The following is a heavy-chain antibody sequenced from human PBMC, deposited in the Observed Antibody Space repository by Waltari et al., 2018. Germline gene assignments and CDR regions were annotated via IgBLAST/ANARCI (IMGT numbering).Heavy chain of an antibody. CDR3: AKDGDYSLTEYDAFDV. V-gene: IGHV3-30*02. Sequence: VQLLESGGGVVQPGGSLRLSCAASGFIFSSHGLHWVRQIPGKGLEWVGFISFDGKKIFDADSVRGRFSISRDNSDNMVFLQMNSLRPEDSGVYYCAKDGDYSLTEYDAFDVWGQGTVVTVSP. CDR1: GFIFSSHG. CDR2: ISFDGKKI. J-gene: IGHJ3*01. D-gene: IGHD4-17*01.